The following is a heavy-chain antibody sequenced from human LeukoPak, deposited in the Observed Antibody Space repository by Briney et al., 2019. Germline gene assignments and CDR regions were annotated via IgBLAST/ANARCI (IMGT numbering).Heavy chain of an antibody. V-gene: IGHV1-2*02. CDR2: INPNSGGT. J-gene: IGHJ5*02. Sequence: ASVKVSCKASGYTFTGYYMHWVRQAPGQGLEWMGWINPNSGGTNYAQKFQGMVTMTRDTSISTAYMELSRLRSDDTAVYYCARDRMAAAGTRGGFDPWGQGTLVTVSS. CDR1: GYTFTGYY. CDR3: ARDRMAAAGTRGGFDP. D-gene: IGHD6-13*01.